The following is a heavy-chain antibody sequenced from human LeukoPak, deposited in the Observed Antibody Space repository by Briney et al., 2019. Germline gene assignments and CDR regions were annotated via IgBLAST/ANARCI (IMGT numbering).Heavy chain of an antibody. CDR3: ARGVEPLAANTLAY. Sequence: GGSLRLSCAASGFTVITNDMTWVPQAAGKGLEWVSVLYSDGNTKYADSVQGRFTISRDNSKNTLYLEMNSLSPDDTAVYYCARGVEPLAANTLAYWGQGTLVTVSS. CDR2: LYSDGNT. D-gene: IGHD1-14*01. CDR1: GFTVITND. J-gene: IGHJ4*02. V-gene: IGHV3-53*01.